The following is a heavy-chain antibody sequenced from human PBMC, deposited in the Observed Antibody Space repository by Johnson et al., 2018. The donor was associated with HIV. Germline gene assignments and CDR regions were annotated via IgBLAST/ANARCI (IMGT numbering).Heavy chain of an antibody. CDR2: INWNGGST. CDR1: GFTFDDYG. J-gene: IGHJ3*02. D-gene: IGHD4-23*01. CDR3: AKSPGKDHGGNSGGIDI. Sequence: VQLVESEGGVVRPGGSLRLSCAASGFTFDDYGMSWVRQAPGKGLEWVSGINWNGGSTGYADSVKGRFTISRDNAKNSLYLQMNSLRAEDTALYYCAKSPGKDHGGNSGGIDIWCQGTMVTVSS. V-gene: IGHV3-20*04.